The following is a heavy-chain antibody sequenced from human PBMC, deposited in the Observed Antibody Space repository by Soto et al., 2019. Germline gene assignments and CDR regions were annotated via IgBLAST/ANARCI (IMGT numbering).Heavy chain of an antibody. CDR1: GFTFSSYA. Sequence: QVQLVESGGGVVQPGRSLRLSCAASGFTFSSYAMHWVRQAPGKGLEWVAVISYDGSNKYYADSVMGRFTISRDNSKNTLYLQMNSLRAEDTAVYYCARRCSGGSCYANWGQGTLVTVSS. D-gene: IGHD2-15*01. J-gene: IGHJ4*02. CDR3: ARRCSGGSCYAN. CDR2: ISYDGSNK. V-gene: IGHV3-30-3*01.